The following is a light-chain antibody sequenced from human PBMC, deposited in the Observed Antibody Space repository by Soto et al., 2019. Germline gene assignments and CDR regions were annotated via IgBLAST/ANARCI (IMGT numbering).Light chain of an antibody. J-gene: IGKJ1*01. CDR1: QIVTGTY. V-gene: IGKV3-20*01. Sequence: EIVLTQSPGTLSLSPGERDTLSCRASQIVTGTYLAWYQQKPGQAPRLLIYGASSRAPGIPDRFSGSGSGTDFTLTISRLEPEDFAVYSCQQYGSPPTTFGQGTKVEIK. CDR2: GAS. CDR3: QQYGSPPTT.